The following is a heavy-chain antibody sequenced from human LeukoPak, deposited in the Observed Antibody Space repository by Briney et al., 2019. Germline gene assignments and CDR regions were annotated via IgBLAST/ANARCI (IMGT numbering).Heavy chain of an antibody. D-gene: IGHD1-20*01. CDR3: AAVSGPAYNYFDP. Sequence: GGSLRLSCAASGFTLSLHWMTWVRQAPGKGLEWVANIKYTASETYYVDSVKGRFTISRDNVKNSVYLQMNSLRADDTAVYYCAAVSGPAYNYFDPWGQGTLVTVSS. V-gene: IGHV3-7*01. J-gene: IGHJ5*02. CDR2: IKYTASET. CDR1: GFTLSLHW.